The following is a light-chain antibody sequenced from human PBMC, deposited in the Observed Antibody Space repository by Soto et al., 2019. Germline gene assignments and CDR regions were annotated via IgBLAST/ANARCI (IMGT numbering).Light chain of an antibody. Sequence: QSVLTQPPSVSEAPRQRVTISCSGSSSNIGNNAVNWYQQLPGKAPKLLIYYDDLLPSGVSDRFSGSKSGTSASLAISGRQSEDEADYYCAAGDDSLNGYVFGTGTKVT. CDR1: SSNIGNNA. V-gene: IGLV1-36*01. J-gene: IGLJ1*01. CDR3: AAGDDSLNGYV. CDR2: YDD.